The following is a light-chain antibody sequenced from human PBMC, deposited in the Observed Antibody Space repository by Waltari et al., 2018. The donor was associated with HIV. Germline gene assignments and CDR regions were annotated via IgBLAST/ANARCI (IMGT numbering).Light chain of an antibody. V-gene: IGLV2-23*01. CDR1: SSDIGSFNT. CDR2: DGN. J-gene: IGLJ3*02. CDR3: CSFVPRTTWL. Sequence: QSVLTQPASVSGSPGQSINISCSGTSSDIGSFNTVSWYRQTHPGTVPSLLIHDGNKRTARISPLLSGSKSGSTASLTISALQADDEAYYYCCSFVPRTTWLFGGGTRVTV.